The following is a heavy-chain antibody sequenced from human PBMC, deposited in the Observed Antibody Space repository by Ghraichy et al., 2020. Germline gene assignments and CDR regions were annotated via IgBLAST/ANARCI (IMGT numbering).Heavy chain of an antibody. V-gene: IGHV3-23*01. CDR2: ISGSGGST. Sequence: GGSLRLSCAASGFTFSSYAMSWVRQAPGKGLEWVSAISGSGGSTYYADSVKGRFTISRDNSKNTLYLQMNSLRAEDTAVYYCAKDREGQQLVRGMDVWGQGTTVTVSS. CDR1: GFTFSSYA. J-gene: IGHJ6*02. D-gene: IGHD6-13*01. CDR3: AKDREGQQLVRGMDV.